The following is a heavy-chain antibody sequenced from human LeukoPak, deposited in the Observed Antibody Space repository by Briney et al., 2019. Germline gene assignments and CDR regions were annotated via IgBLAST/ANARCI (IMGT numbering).Heavy chain of an antibody. J-gene: IGHJ4*02. Sequence: GGSLRLSCAASGFTFSDAMNWVRQAPGKGLEWISYIDDDETTIRYADSVKGRFTISRDNARNSLYLHMNSLRAEDTALYYCVRETTEFNSGLVMVGFDYWGQGTRVTVSS. CDR3: VRETTEFNSGLVMVGFDY. D-gene: IGHD6-19*01. CDR1: GFTFSDA. V-gene: IGHV3-48*03. CDR2: IDDDETTI.